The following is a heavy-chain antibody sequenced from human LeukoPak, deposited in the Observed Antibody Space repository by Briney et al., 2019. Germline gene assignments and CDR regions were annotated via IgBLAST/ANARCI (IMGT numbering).Heavy chain of an antibody. V-gene: IGHV1-2*06. CDR3: AREEFDYDYVWGSYRYTGEVY. D-gene: IGHD3-16*02. CDR2: INPNSGGT. CDR1: GYTFTGYY. Sequence: ASVKVSCKASGYTFTGYYMHWVRQASGQGLEWMGRINPNSGGTNYAQKFQGRVTMTRDTSISTAYMELSRLRSDDTAVYYCAREEFDYDYVWGSYRYTGEVYWGQGTLVTVSS. J-gene: IGHJ4*02.